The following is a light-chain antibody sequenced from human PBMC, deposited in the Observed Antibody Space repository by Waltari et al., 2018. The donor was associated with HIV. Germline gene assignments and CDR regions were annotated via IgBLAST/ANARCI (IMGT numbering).Light chain of an antibody. CDR1: NSDVGRYNH. CDR3: SSYTGASTPWV. J-gene: IGLJ3*02. V-gene: IGLV2-14*01. Sequence: QSALTQPASVSGSPGQSITISCTGTNSDVGRYNHVSWYQQPPGKAPKLMIYEVSKRPSGIFSRFSGYKSGNTASLTISGLQAEDEADYYCSSYTGASTPWVFGGGTKLTVL. CDR2: EVS.